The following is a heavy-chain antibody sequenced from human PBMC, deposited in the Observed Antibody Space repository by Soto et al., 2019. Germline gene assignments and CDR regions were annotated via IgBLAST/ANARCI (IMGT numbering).Heavy chain of an antibody. V-gene: IGHV5-51*01. CDR2: IYPGDSDT. D-gene: IGHD6-6*01. CDR1: GYSFTSYW. CDR3: ARRGIAARFESSPFDY. Sequence: GESLKISCKGSGYSFTSYWIGWVRQMPGKGLEWMGIIYPGDSDTRYSPSFQGQVTISADKSISTAYLQWSSLKASDTAMYYCARRGIAARFESSPFDYWGQGTLVTVSS. J-gene: IGHJ4*02.